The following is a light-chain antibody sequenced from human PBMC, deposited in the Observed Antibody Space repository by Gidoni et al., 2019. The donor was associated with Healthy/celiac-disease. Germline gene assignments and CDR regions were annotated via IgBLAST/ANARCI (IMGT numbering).Light chain of an antibody. V-gene: IGKV1-17*01. J-gene: IGKJ4*01. CDR1: QGIRKD. CDR3: LQHNSYPLT. CDR2: AAS. Sequence: DIQMTQSPSSLSASVGDRVTITCRASQGIRKDLGWYQQKPGKAPKRLIYAASSLQSGVPSRFSGSGSGTEFTLTISSLQPEDFATYYCLQHNSYPLTFXGXTKVEIK.